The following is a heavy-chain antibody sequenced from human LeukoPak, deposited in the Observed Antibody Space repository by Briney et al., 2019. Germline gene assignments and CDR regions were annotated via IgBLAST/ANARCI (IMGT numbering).Heavy chain of an antibody. D-gene: IGHD2-15*01. CDR3: ARVKRDCSGGSCYSYDY. Sequence: QLGGSLRLSCAASGFTFSTYGMSWVRQAPGKGPEWISAVAGNGGTTYSADSVRGRFTISRDNSKNTLYLQMNSLRAEDTAVYYCARVKRDCSGGSCYSYDYWGQGTLVTVSS. CDR2: VAGNGGTT. J-gene: IGHJ4*02. CDR1: GFTFSTYG. V-gene: IGHV3-23*01.